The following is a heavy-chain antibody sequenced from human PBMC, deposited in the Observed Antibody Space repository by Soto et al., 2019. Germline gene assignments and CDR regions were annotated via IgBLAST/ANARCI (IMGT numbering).Heavy chain of an antibody. V-gene: IGHV4-4*02. CDR3: ARIRATWGAFGI. CDR1: GGSIIGINW. D-gene: IGHD3-16*01. Sequence: QVQLQESGPGLVRPSGTLSLTCAVSGGSIIGINWWSWVRQPPGRGLELIGEIEHSGDTNFDPSLKSRVTISVDKSKNQFSLNLTSVTDADTAVYYCARIRATWGAFGIWGQGTLVTVSS. CDR2: IEHSGDT. J-gene: IGHJ3*02.